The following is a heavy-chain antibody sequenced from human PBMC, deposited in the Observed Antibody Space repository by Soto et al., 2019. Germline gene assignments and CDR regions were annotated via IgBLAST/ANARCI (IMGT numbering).Heavy chain of an antibody. V-gene: IGHV4-34*01. J-gene: IGHJ6*02. CDR2: INHSGST. CDR1: GGSFSGYY. CDR3: ARAKHGSGSYYYYYYGMDV. D-gene: IGHD3-10*01. Sequence: SETLSLTCAVYGGSFSGYYWSWIRQPPGKGLEWIGEINHSGSTNYNPSLKSRVTISVDTSKNQFSLKLSSVTAADTAVYYCARAKHGSGSYYYYYYGMDVWGQGTTVTVSS.